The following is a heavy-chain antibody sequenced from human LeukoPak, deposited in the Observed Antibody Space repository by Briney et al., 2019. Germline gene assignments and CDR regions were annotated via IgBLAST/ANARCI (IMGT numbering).Heavy chain of an antibody. J-gene: IGHJ6*02. D-gene: IGHD2-2*01. Sequence: ASVKVSCKASGYTFTSYGISWVRQAPGQGLEWMGWISAYNGNTNYAQKLQGRVTMTTDTSTSTAYMELRSLGSDDTAVYYCARLQVRLNCSSTSCYDYYYGMDVWGQGTTVTVSS. CDR3: ARLQVRLNCSSTSCYDYYYGMDV. CDR2: ISAYNGNT. V-gene: IGHV1-18*01. CDR1: GYTFTSYG.